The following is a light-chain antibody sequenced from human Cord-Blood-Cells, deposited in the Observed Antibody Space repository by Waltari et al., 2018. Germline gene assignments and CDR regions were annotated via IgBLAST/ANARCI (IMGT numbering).Light chain of an antibody. CDR1: QSISSW. J-gene: IGKJ2*01. Sequence: DIQMTQSPSSLSASVGDRATITCRASQSISSWLAWYRQKPGKAPKLLIYKASSLESGVPSRFSGSGSGTEFTLTISSLQPDDFATYYCQQYKSYPYTFGQGTKLEIK. V-gene: IGKV1-5*03. CDR2: KAS. CDR3: QQYKSYPYT.